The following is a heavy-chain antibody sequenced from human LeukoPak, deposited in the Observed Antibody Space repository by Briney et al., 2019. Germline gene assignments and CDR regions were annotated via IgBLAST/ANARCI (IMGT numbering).Heavy chain of an antibody. Sequence: GGSLRLSCAASGFRVDDHGMSWVRQAPGKGLEWPSGINWNGGSTGYADSVKGRFTISRDNAKNSLYLQMNSLRAEDTALYYCAGGDRNGWYFDYWGQGMLDPVSS. CDR2: INWNGGST. D-gene: IGHD6-19*01. V-gene: IGHV3-20*04. CDR3: AGGDRNGWYFDY. CDR1: GFRVDDHG. J-gene: IGHJ4*02.